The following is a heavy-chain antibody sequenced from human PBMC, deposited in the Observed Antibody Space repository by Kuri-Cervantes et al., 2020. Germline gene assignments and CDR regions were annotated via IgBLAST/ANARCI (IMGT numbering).Heavy chain of an antibody. Sequence: SCTVPGGSISSYYWSWIRQPPGKGLEWIGYIYYSGSTNYNPSLKSRVTISVDTSKNQFSLKLSSVTAADTAVYYCAREDYYDSSGYSLPLHSWFDPWGQGTLVTVSS. J-gene: IGHJ5*02. V-gene: IGHV4-59*01. CDR3: AREDYYDSSGYSLPLHSWFDP. CDR2: IYYSGST. D-gene: IGHD3-22*01. CDR1: GGSISSYY.